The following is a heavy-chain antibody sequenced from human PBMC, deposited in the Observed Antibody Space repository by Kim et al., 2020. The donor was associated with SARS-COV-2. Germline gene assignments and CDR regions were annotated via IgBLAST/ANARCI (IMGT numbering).Heavy chain of an antibody. CDR2: ISSSSSYI. CDR1: GFTFSSYS. V-gene: IGHV3-21*01. Sequence: GGSLRLSCAASGFTFSSYSMNWVRQAPGKGLEWVSSISSSSSYIYYADSVKGRFTISRDNAKNSLYLQMNSLRAEDTAVYYCARDRMRDPHYDSSGYPPSWGQGTLVTVSS. D-gene: IGHD3-22*01. J-gene: IGHJ4*02. CDR3: ARDRMRDPHYDSSGYPPS.